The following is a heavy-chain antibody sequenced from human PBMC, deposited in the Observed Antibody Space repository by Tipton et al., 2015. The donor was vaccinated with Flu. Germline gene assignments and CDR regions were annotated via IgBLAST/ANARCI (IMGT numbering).Heavy chain of an antibody. J-gene: IGHJ4*02. D-gene: IGHD3-10*01. CDR2: IYYSGST. Sequence: TLSLTCTVSGDSVSDYYWNWIRQPPGKGLEWIGFIYYSGSTAYNPSLRSRVTISVDTSRNQFSLNLKSVTAADTAVYYCARDRGWPAAGDHWSQGIRVTVS. CDR1: GDSVSDYY. CDR3: ARDRGWPAAGDH. V-gene: IGHV4-59*02.